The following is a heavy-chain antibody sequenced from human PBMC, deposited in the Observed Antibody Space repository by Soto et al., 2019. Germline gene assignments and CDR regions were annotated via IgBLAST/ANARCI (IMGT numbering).Heavy chain of an antibody. V-gene: IGHV3-33*01. CDR2: XWYDGXNK. Sequence: GXSLRLSCAASGFTFGSYGMHWVRQAPGKGLEWVAVXWYDGXNKYYAESVKGXFTISRDXXKNTLYLKMNSLRDEDKDVYYCASQWLHDDFDIWGKGTMVTV. D-gene: IGHD5-12*01. CDR3: ASQWLHDDFDI. CDR1: GFTFGSYG. J-gene: IGHJ3*02.